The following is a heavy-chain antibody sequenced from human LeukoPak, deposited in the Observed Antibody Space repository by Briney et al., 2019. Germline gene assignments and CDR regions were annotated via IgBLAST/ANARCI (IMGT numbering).Heavy chain of an antibody. CDR1: GGTFSSHA. CDR2: IIPIFGTA. J-gene: IGHJ6*02. D-gene: IGHD6-19*01. Sequence: GSSVKVSCKASGGTFSSHAISWVRQAPGQGLEWMGGIIPIFGTANYAQKFQGRVTITADESTSTAYMELSSLRSEDTAVYYCARAPEKWVAGTNYYGMDVWGQGTTVTVSS. CDR3: ARAPEKWVAGTNYYGMDV. V-gene: IGHV1-69*01.